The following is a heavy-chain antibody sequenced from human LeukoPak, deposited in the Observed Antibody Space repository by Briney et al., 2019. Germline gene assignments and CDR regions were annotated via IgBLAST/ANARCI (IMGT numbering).Heavy chain of an antibody. CDR1: GFTFSSYE. CDR3: ARQRQLWLRGFDY. D-gene: IGHD5-18*01. CDR2: ISSSGSTI. Sequence: GGSLRLSCAASGFTFSSYEMNWVRQAPGKGLEWVSYISSSGSTIYYADSVKGRFTISRDNAKNSLYLQMNSLRAEDTAVYYCARQRQLWLRGFDYWGQGTLVTVSS. V-gene: IGHV3-48*03. J-gene: IGHJ4*02.